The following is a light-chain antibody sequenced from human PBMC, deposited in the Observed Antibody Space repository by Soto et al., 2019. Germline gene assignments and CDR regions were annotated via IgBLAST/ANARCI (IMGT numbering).Light chain of an antibody. J-gene: IGLJ2*01. CDR3: VAWDDSLNGVV. CDR1: SSNIGNNA. V-gene: IGLV1-36*01. CDR2: YDD. Sequence: QLVLTQPPSVSEAPRQRVTISCSGSSSNIGNNAVNWYQQLPGKAPKLLIYYDDLLPSGVSDRFSGSKSGTSASLAISGLQSEDEADYYCVAWDDSLNGVVFGGGTKLTVL.